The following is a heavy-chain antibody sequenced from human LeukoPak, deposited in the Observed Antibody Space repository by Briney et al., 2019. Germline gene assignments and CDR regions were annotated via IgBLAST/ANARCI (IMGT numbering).Heavy chain of an antibody. CDR2: ISSSSSYI. CDR3: ARDSVTYDAFDI. V-gene: IGHV3-21*01. CDR1: GFTFSSYS. D-gene: IGHD2-21*02. Sequence: GGSLRLSCAASGFTFSSYSMNWVRQAPGKGLEWVSSISSSSSYIYYADSVKGRFTISRDNDKNSLYLQMNSLRAEDTAVYYCARDSVTYDAFDIWGQGTMVTVSS. J-gene: IGHJ3*02.